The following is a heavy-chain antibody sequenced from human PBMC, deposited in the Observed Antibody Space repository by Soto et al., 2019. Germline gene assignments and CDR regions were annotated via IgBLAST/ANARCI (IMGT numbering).Heavy chain of an antibody. CDR1: GYTFTSYG. Sequence: QVQLVQSGAEVKKPGASVKVSCKASGYTFTSYGISWVRQAAGQGLEWMGWISAYNGNTNYAQTLQGRVTMTPDTSKSTAYMELRSLSSDDTAVYCCARVPKIFAYWGQGTLVTVSS. V-gene: IGHV1-18*01. CDR2: ISAYNGNT. J-gene: IGHJ4*02. CDR3: ARVPKIFAY.